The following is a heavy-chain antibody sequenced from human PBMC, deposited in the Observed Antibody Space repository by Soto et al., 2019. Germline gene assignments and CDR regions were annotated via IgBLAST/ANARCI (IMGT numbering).Heavy chain of an antibody. D-gene: IGHD6-6*01. CDR3: ARCIAARPLHYYYYYMDV. CDR2: IIPILGIA. V-gene: IGHV1-69*02. CDR1: GGTFSSYT. J-gene: IGHJ6*03. Sequence: QVQLVQSGAEVKKPGSSVKVSCKASGGTFSSYTISWVRQAPGQGLEWMGRIIPILGIANYAQKFQGRVTITADKSTSTAYMELSSLRSEDTAVYYCARCIAARPLHYYYYYMDVWGKGTTVTVSS.